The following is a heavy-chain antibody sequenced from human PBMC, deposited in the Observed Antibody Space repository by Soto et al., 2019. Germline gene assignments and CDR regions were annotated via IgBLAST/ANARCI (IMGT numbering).Heavy chain of an antibody. CDR2: IYFTGAT. V-gene: IGHV4-31*03. D-gene: IGHD2-21*02. CDR1: GGSISSGTSY. CDR3: ASIPRRGYSYGIDY. J-gene: IGHJ4*02. Sequence: QMQLQESGPGLVKPSQTLSLTCNVSGGSISSGTSYWTWIRQHPGEGLEWIGHIYFTGATYSNPSPRSRLTMSVDTSKNQFSLKLTSVTATDTATYYCASIPRRGYSYGIDYWGQGTLVTVSS.